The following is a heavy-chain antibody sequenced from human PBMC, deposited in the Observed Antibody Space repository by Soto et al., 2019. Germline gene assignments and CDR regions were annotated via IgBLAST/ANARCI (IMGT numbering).Heavy chain of an antibody. Sequence: SVKVSCKASGGTFSSYAISWVRQAPGQGLEWMGGIIPIFGTANYAQKFQGRVTITADESTSTAYMELSSLRSEDTAVYYCARDPSRVYYYDSSVSDAFHIWGQGTMATV. D-gene: IGHD3-22*01. CDR3: ARDPSRVYYYDSSVSDAFHI. CDR2: IIPIFGTA. V-gene: IGHV1-69*13. CDR1: GGTFSSYA. J-gene: IGHJ3*02.